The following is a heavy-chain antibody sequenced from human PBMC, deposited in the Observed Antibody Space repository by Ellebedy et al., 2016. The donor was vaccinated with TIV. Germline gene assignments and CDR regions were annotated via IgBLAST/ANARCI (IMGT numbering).Heavy chain of an antibody. Sequence: GESLKISCAASGFTFSDYYMSWIRQAPGKGLEWVSYISSSGSTIYYADSVKGRFTISRDNAKNSLYLQMNSLRAEDTAVYYCAREGFTYYDYVWGSYRDNWFDPWGQGTLVTVSS. CDR3: AREGFTYYDYVWGSYRDNWFDP. D-gene: IGHD3-16*02. CDR1: GFTFSDYY. CDR2: ISSSGSTI. V-gene: IGHV3-11*04. J-gene: IGHJ5*02.